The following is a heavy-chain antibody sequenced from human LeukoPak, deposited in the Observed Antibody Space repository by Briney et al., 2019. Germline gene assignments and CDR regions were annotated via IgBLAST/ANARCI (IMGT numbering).Heavy chain of an antibody. CDR1: GLTFSSYS. J-gene: IGHJ4*02. D-gene: IGHD6-13*01. CDR3: ARGAAAAAGRSPLDY. Sequence: GGPLRLSCAASGLTFSSYSMNWVRQAPGKGLEWVSSISSSSSYIYYADSVKGRFIISRDNAKNSLYLQMNSLRAEDTAVYYCARGAAAAAGRSPLDYWGQGTLVTVSS. CDR2: ISSSSSYI. V-gene: IGHV3-21*01.